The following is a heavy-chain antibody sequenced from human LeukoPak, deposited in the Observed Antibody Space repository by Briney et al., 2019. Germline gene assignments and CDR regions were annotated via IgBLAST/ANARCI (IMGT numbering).Heavy chain of an antibody. Sequence: GASVKVSCQASGYTFTDYYIHWVRQAPGQGLEWMGWINPNSGGTKCAQKFQGWVTLTRDTSISTVYMELRRLKYDDTAVYYCARVKGDNWFDPWGQGTLVTVSS. CDR3: ARVKGDNWFDP. J-gene: IGHJ5*02. V-gene: IGHV1-2*04. CDR1: GYTFTDYY. CDR2: INPNSGGT.